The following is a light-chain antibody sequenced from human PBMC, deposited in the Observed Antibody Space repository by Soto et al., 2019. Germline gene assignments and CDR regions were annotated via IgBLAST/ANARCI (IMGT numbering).Light chain of an antibody. CDR2: NAV. CDR3: QPGFNWPT. J-gene: IGKJ4*01. CDR1: QSVRSY. Sequence: ENVLTQYPATLSLSPGERATLSCRASQSVRSYFAWYQQKPGQAPRLDIYNAVNRATGIPTRFSGSGSGTDFTLTVSSLEPEDFAVYYCQPGFNWPTFGGGTKVEIK. V-gene: IGKV3-11*01.